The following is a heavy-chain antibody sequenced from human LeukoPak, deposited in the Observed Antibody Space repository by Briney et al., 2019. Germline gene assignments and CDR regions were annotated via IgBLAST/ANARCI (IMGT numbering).Heavy chain of an antibody. D-gene: IGHD3/OR15-3a*01. CDR3: ASESGSGLGGPYYYYGMDV. J-gene: IGHJ6*02. CDR2: INPSGGST. V-gene: IGHV1-46*01. CDR1: GYTFTSYY. Sequence: ASVKVSCKASGYTFTSYYMHWVRQAPGQGLEWMGIINPSGGSTSYAQKFQGRVTMTRDTSTSTVYMELSSLRSEDTAVYYCASESGSGLGGPYYYYGMDVWGQGTTVTVSS.